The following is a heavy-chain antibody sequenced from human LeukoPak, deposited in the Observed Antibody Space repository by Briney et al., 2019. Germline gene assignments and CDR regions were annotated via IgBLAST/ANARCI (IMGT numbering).Heavy chain of an antibody. CDR3: ATILGANNEGFDP. J-gene: IGHJ5*02. CDR1: GGTFSSYA. D-gene: IGHD1-26*01. V-gene: IGHV1-69*06. Sequence: SVKVSCKASGGTFSSYAISWVRQAPGQGLEWMGRIIPIFGTANYAQKFQGRVTITADKSTSTAYMELSSLRSEDTAVYYCATILGANNEGFDPWGQGTLVTVSS. CDR2: IIPIFGTA.